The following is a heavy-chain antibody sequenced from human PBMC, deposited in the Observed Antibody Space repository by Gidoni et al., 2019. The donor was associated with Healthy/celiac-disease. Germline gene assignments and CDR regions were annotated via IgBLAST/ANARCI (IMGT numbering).Heavy chain of an antibody. Sequence: EVQLVASGGVVVQPGGSLRLSCSASGFPFHDYTMPWVLQAPGKGLEWVSLISWGGGSTYYADSVKGRFTISRDNSKNSLYLQMNSLRTEDTALYYCAKGRSSGGSSTFFDYWGQGTLVTVSS. D-gene: IGHD2-15*01. J-gene: IGHJ4*02. CDR3: AKGRSSGGSSTFFDY. CDR2: ISWGGGST. CDR1: GFPFHDYT. V-gene: IGHV3-43*01.